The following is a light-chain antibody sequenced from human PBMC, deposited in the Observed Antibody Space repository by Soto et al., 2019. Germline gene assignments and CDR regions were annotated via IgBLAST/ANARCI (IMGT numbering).Light chain of an antibody. CDR3: AAWDDILTGPV. CDR1: RSNIGSNT. J-gene: IGLJ2*01. Sequence: QSVLTQPPSASGTPGQRVTISCSGSRSNIGSNTVNWYQQLPGTAPRLLIYNTNQRPSGVPDRFSGSKSGTSASLAISGLQSEDEADYHCAAWDDILTGPVFGGGPKLNVL. V-gene: IGLV1-44*01. CDR2: NTN.